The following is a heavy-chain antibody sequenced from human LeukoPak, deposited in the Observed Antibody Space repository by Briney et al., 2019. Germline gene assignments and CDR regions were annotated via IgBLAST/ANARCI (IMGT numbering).Heavy chain of an antibody. Sequence: SVKVSCKASGGTFSSYAISWVRQAPGQGLEWMGRIIPIFGTANYAQKFQGRVTITTEESTSTAYMELSSLRSEDTAVYYCARELGYDFWSGYDYWGQGTLVTVSS. J-gene: IGHJ4*02. V-gene: IGHV1-69*05. CDR2: IIPIFGTA. D-gene: IGHD3-3*01. CDR1: GGTFSSYA. CDR3: ARELGYDFWSGYDY.